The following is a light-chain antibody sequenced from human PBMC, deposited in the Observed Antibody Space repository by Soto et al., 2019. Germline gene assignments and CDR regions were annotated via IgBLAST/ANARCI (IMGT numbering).Light chain of an antibody. V-gene: IGKV1-5*01. CDR2: DAS. Sequence: DIQLTQSPSTLSASIGDRVTITCRASQSINVWLAWYQQKPGKAPKLLIYDASTLDSGVPSRFSGMGSGTDFTLTISSLQPDDFATDSCQQYNAYSLFTFGPGTKVEVK. CDR1: QSINVW. J-gene: IGKJ3*01. CDR3: QQYNAYSLFT.